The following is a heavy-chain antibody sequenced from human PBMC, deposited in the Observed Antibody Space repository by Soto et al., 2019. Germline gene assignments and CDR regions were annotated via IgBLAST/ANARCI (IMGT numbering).Heavy chain of an antibody. CDR1: GFTFSSYS. Sequence: EVQLVESGGGLVQPGGSLRLSCAASGFTFSSYSMNWVRQAPGKGLEWVSYISSSSSTIYYADSVKGRFTISRDNAKNSLYLQMNSLRDEDTAVYYCARGDAGTTSAYFDYWGQGTLVTVSS. CDR2: ISSSSSTI. J-gene: IGHJ4*02. D-gene: IGHD1-7*01. CDR3: ARGDAGTTSAYFDY. V-gene: IGHV3-48*02.